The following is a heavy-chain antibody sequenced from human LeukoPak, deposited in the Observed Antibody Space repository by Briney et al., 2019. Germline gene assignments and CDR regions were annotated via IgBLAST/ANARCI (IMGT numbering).Heavy chain of an antibody. D-gene: IGHD3-22*01. CDR3: ARDSNKDSSDSGAFDI. V-gene: IGHV1-46*01. Sequence: ASVKVSCKASGYTFTSYYMHWVRQAPGQGLEWMGIINPSGGSTSYAQKFQGRVTMTRDTSTSTVYMELSSLRSEDTAVYYCARDSNKDSSDSGAFDIWGQGTMVTVSS. CDR2: INPSGGST. J-gene: IGHJ3*02. CDR1: GYTFTSYY.